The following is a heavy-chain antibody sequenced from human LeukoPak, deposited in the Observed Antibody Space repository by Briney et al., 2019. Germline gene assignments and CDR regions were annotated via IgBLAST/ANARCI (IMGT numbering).Heavy chain of an antibody. Sequence: GGSLRLSCAASGFTFSSYGMHWVRQAPGKGLEWVAVISYDGSNKYYADSVKGRFTISRDNSKNTLYLQMNSLRAEDTAVYYCAGDSSYYDTSDYFDYWGQGTLVTVSS. CDR1: GFTFSSYG. CDR3: AGDSSYYDTSDYFDY. D-gene: IGHD3-22*01. V-gene: IGHV3-30*03. CDR2: ISYDGSNK. J-gene: IGHJ4*02.